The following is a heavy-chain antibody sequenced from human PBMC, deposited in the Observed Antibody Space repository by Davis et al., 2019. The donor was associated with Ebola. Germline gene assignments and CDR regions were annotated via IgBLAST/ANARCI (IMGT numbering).Heavy chain of an antibody. Sequence: ASVKVSCKASGYTFTTYGITWVRQAPGQGLEWMGWISAYNSNTNYAQKFQGRVTMTTDTSTSTAYMELRSLRSDDTAVYYCARDAMLRPHAFDIWGQGTMVTVSS. D-gene: IGHD5-12*01. J-gene: IGHJ3*02. V-gene: IGHV1-18*01. CDR1: GYTFTTYG. CDR3: ARDAMLRPHAFDI. CDR2: ISAYNSNT.